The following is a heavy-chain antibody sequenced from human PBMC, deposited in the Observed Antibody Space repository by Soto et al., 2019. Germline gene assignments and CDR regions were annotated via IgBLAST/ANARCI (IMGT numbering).Heavy chain of an antibody. J-gene: IGHJ6*02. D-gene: IGHD1-7*01. CDR1: GGSISSGDYY. CDR2: IYYSGGT. V-gene: IGHV4-30-4*01. CDR3: AREWATGTTRPAHYYYYGMDV. Sequence: SETLSLTCTVSGGSISSGDYYWSWIRQPPGKGLEWIGYIYYSGGTYYNPSLKSRVTISVDTSKNQFSLKLSSVTAADTAVYYCAREWATGTTRPAHYYYYGMDVWGQGTTVTVS.